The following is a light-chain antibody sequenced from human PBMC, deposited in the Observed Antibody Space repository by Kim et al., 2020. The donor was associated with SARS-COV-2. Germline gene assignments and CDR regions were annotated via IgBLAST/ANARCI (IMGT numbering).Light chain of an antibody. CDR3: CSYAGSPWV. Sequence: PGQSVTISCTGTSSDVGGYNYVSWYQQHPGKVPKLMIYDVSQRPSGVADRFSGSKSGNTASLTISGLQAEDEADYYCCSYAGSPWVFGGGTQLTVL. CDR2: DVS. V-gene: IGLV2-11*01. CDR1: SSDVGGYNY. J-gene: IGLJ3*02.